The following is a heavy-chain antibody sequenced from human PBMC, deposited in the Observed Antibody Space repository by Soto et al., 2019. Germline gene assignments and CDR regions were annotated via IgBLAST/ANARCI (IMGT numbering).Heavy chain of an antibody. J-gene: IGHJ5*02. V-gene: IGHV4-59*01. CDR1: GGSISSYY. D-gene: IGHD3-16*02. CDR3: ARALLIDYDYVWGSYRYNNWFDP. Sequence: SETLSLTCTVSGGSISSYYWSWIRQPPGKGLEWIGYIYYSGSTNYNPSLKSRVTISVDTSKNQFSLKLSSVTAADTAVYYCARALLIDYDYVWGSYRYNNWFDPWGQGTLVTVSS. CDR2: IYYSGST.